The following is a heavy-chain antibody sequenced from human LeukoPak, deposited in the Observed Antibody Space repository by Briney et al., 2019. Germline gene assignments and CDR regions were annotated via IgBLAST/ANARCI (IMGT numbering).Heavy chain of an antibody. J-gene: IGHJ5*02. CDR1: GFTVSDNQ. Sequence: GGSLRLSCAASGFTVSDNQMSWVRQAPGQGLEWVSMIYSTGTIYYADSVKGRFTISRDNSKNTVYLQINSLRAEDTAVYYCVRDDRSSWFDHWGQGTLVTVSP. D-gene: IGHD6-13*01. CDR2: IYSTGTI. V-gene: IGHV3-66*01. CDR3: VRDDRSSWFDH.